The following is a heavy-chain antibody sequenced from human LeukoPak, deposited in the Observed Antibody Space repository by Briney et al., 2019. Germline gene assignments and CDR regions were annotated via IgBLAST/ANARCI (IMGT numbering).Heavy chain of an antibody. V-gene: IGHV4-59*01. J-gene: IGHJ4*02. Sequence: PSETLSLTCTVSGGSISSYYWSWIRQPPGKGLEWIGYIYYSGSTNYNPSLKSRVTISVDTSKNQFSLKLSSVTAADTAVYYCARVPTYYYDSSGYPVPYCSDYWGQGTLVTVSS. CDR2: IYYSGST. CDR3: ARVPTYYYDSSGYPVPYCSDY. CDR1: GGSISSYY. D-gene: IGHD3-22*01.